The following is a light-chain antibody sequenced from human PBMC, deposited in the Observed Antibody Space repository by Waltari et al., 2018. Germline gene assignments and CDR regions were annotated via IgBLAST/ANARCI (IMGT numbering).Light chain of an antibody. J-gene: IGLJ2*01. CDR3: CSYAGSTTWL. V-gene: IGLV2-23*02. Sequence: QSALTQPASVSGSPGQSITIYCTGSNSDGGHYNLVFWYQQPPGKAPKLLLYEVNQRPSGVSIRFSGSKSGITASLTISGLQAEDEADFYCCSYAGSTTWLFGGGTRLTVL. CDR1: NSDGGHYNL. CDR2: EVN.